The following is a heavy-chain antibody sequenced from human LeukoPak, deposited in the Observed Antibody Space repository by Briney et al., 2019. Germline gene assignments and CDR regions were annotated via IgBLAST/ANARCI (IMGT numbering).Heavy chain of an antibody. CDR1: GFTFGDYA. CDR2: IRSKAYGGTT. Sequence: PGGSLRLSCTASGFTFGDYAMSWVRQAPGKGLEWVGFIRSKAYGGTTEYAASVKGRFTISRDDSKNTLYLQMNSLRAEDTAVYHCARGEGLFDYWGQGTLVTVSS. CDR3: ARGEGLFDY. J-gene: IGHJ4*02. V-gene: IGHV3-49*04.